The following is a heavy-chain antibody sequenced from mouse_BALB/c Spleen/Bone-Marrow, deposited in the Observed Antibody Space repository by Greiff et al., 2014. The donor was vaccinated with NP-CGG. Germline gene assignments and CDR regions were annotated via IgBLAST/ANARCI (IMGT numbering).Heavy chain of an antibody. V-gene: IGHV1-9*01. CDR2: ILPGSGRF. CDR3: ARWHYGNYYYAMDY. CDR1: GYTFSSYW. Sequence: QVQLQQSGAELMKPGASVKISCKATGYTFSSYWIHWVIQRPGHGLEWIGEILPGSGRFNLNEKFKGKATFTVDTSSNIAYMQLSRLTSEDSAVYYCARWHYGNYYYAMDYWGQGTSVTVSS. D-gene: IGHD2-1*01. J-gene: IGHJ4*01.